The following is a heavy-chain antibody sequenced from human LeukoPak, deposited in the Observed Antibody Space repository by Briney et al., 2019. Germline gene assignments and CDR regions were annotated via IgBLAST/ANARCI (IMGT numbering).Heavy chain of an antibody. V-gene: IGHV4-39*07. Sequence: SETLSLTCTVSGGSISSNTYSWGWIRQPPGKGLEWIGTIYYIGSTYYNPSLKSRVAISVDTSNNQFSLKLTSVTAADTAMYYRARDISYYYGSGSYVWGQGTLVTVSS. CDR1: GGSISSNTYS. CDR3: ARDISYYYGSGSYV. J-gene: IGHJ4*02. D-gene: IGHD3-10*01. CDR2: IYYIGST.